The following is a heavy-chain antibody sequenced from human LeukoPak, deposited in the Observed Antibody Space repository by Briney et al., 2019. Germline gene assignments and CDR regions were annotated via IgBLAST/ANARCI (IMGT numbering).Heavy chain of an antibody. CDR3: AKGTVGSYFLLDY. D-gene: IGHD1-26*01. Sequence: PGGSLRLSCAASGFTFSSYGMHWVRQAPGKGLEWVAVIWYDGSNKYYAGSVKGRFTISRDNSKNTLYLQMNSLRAEDTAVYYCAKGTVGSYFLLDYWGQGTLVTVSS. V-gene: IGHV3-33*06. J-gene: IGHJ4*02. CDR2: IWYDGSNK. CDR1: GFTFSSYG.